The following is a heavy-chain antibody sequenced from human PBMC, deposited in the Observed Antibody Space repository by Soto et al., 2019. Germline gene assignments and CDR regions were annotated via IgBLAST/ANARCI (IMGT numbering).Heavy chain of an antibody. V-gene: IGHV3-33*01. D-gene: IGHD2-15*01. CDR3: ARGGASGHYYGMDV. Sequence: VAVVWYDGRNKDYVDSVKGRFTISRDNSKNTLYLQMNSLRAEDTAVYYCARGGASGHYYGMDVWGQGTTVTVSS. CDR2: VWYDGRNK. J-gene: IGHJ6*02.